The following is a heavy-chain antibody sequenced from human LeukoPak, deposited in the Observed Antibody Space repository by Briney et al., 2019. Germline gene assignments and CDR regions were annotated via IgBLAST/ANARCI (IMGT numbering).Heavy chain of an antibody. D-gene: IGHD6-13*01. V-gene: IGHV4-59*12. J-gene: IGHJ4*02. CDR1: GGSISSYY. CDR3: ARDRFSSSRID. CDR2: IYYSGST. Sequence: SETLSLTCTVSGGSISSYYWSWIRQPPGKGLEWIGNIYYSGSTNYNPSLKSRVTISVDTSKNQFSLKLSSVTAADTAVYYCARDRFSSSRIDWGQGTLVTVSS.